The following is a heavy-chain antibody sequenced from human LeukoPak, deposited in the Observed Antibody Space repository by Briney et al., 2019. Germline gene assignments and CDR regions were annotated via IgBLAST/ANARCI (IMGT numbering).Heavy chain of an antibody. CDR3: ARRSSSWYYFED. V-gene: IGHV4-39*07. D-gene: IGHD6-13*01. CDR2: IYYSGST. Sequence: SETLSLTCTVSGGSINSSDYWWAWIRLPPGRGLEWIGSIYYSGSTYYNPPLKSRATISVDTSKNQFSLKLSSVTAADAAVHFCARRSSSWYYFEDWGQGTLVTVSS. J-gene: IGHJ4*02. CDR1: GGSINSSDYW.